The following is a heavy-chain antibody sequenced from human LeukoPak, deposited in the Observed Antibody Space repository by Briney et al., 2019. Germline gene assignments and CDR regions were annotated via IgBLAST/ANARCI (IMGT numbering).Heavy chain of an antibody. CDR3: ARDVASLRAFDY. CDR2: IIPIFGTA. CDR1: GGTFSSYA. Sequence: SVKVSCKASGGTFSSYAISWVRQAPGQGLEWMGGIIPIFGTANYAQKFQGRVTITADESTSTAYMELSSLRSEDTAVYYCARDVASLRAFDYWGQGTLVTVSS. J-gene: IGHJ4*02. D-gene: IGHD3-16*01. V-gene: IGHV1-69*13.